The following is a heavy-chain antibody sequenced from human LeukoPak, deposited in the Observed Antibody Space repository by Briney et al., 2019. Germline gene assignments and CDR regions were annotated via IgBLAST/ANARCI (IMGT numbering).Heavy chain of an antibody. D-gene: IGHD3-3*01. CDR1: GFTFSSYA. CDR2: ISYDGSNK. J-gene: IGHJ4*02. CDR3: AREGEYDFWRATRNYFDY. Sequence: GGSLRLSCAASGFTFSSYAMHWVRQAPGKGLEWVAVISYDGSNKYYADSVKGRFTISRDNSKNTLYLQMNSLRAEDTAVYYCAREGEYDFWRATRNYFDYWGQGTLVTVSS. V-gene: IGHV3-30-3*01.